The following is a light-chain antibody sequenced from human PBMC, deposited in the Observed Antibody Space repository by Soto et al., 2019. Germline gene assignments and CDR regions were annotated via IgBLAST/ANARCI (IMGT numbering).Light chain of an antibody. CDR3: ATWDDSLDGPV. CDR2: NNS. CDR1: RSNIGSQV. Sequence: QSVLTQPPSASGAPGQRVTIYCSGSRSNIGSQVVQWFQHLPGTAPKVLIQNNSERPSGVPDRFSGSKSGTSASLAISGLQTEDEGDYYCATWDDSLDGPVFGGGTKLTVL. V-gene: IGLV1-44*01. J-gene: IGLJ2*01.